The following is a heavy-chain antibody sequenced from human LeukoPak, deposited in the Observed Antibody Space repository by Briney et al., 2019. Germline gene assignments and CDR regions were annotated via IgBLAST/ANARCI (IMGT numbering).Heavy chain of an antibody. CDR1: GFSFSSYA. J-gene: IGHJ4*02. D-gene: IGHD4-17*01. Sequence: GGSLRLSCGASGFSFSSYAVHWVRQAPGKGLDWVAVISYDGSKTYYGDSVKGRFTISRDSSKNILYLEMNSLRPEDTAVYYCAKEVWPTVTTPGHTHFDYWGQGTLVTVSS. CDR3: AKEVWPTVTTPGHTHFDY. V-gene: IGHV3-30*04. CDR2: ISYDGSKT.